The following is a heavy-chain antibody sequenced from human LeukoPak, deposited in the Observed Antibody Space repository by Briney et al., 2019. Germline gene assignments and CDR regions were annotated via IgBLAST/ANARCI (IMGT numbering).Heavy chain of an antibody. J-gene: IGHJ6*02. CDR1: GFTFSSYA. CDR2: ISGSGGST. V-gene: IGHV3-23*01. CDR3: AKVATDTDYYYGMDV. D-gene: IGHD5-18*01. Sequence: GGSQRLSCAASGFTFSSYAMSWVRQAPGKGLEWVSAISGSGGSTYYADSVKGRFTISRDNSKNTLYLQMNSLRAEDTAVYYCAKVATDTDYYYGMDVWGQGTTVTVSS.